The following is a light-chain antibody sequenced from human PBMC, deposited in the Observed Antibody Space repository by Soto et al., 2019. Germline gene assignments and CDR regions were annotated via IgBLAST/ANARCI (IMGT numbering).Light chain of an antibody. CDR2: GAS. CDR3: QQRSNWPPVT. J-gene: IGKJ4*01. CDR1: QSVSRN. V-gene: IGKV3-15*01. Sequence: EIVMTQSPATLSVSPGERATLSCRASQSVSRNLAWYQQKPGQAPRLLIYGASTRATGIPASCSRGGSWTNYILIISSLEPEDFSAYYCQQRSNWPPVTFGGGTKVDIK.